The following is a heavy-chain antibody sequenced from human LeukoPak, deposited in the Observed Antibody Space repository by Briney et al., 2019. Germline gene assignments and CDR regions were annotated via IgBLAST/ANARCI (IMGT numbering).Heavy chain of an antibody. V-gene: IGHV4-34*01. J-gene: IGHJ6*02. Sequence: KASETLSLTCTVSGGSISSYYWSWIRQPPGKGLEWIGEINHSGSTNYNPSLKSRVTISVDTSKNQFSLKLSSVTAADTAVYYCARTSWYYGMDVWGQGTTVTVSS. CDR3: ARTSWYYGMDV. CDR2: INHSGST. D-gene: IGHD6-13*01. CDR1: GGSISSYY.